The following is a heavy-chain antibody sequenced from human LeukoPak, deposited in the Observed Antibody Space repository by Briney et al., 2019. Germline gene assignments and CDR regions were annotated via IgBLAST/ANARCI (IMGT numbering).Heavy chain of an antibody. CDR3: ARGGSYYFDY. CDR1: GFTFRTYW. V-gene: IGHV3-7*01. CDR2: IKQDGSEK. J-gene: IGHJ4*02. Sequence: GGSLRLSCAASGFTFRTYWMSWVRQAPGKGLEGVANIKQDGSEKYYVDSVRGRFTISRDNAKKSMYLQMNSLRAEDTAVYYCARGGSYYFDYWGQGTLVTVSS. D-gene: IGHD1-26*01.